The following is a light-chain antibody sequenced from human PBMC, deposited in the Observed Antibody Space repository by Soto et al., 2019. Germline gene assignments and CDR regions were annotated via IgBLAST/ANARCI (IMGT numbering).Light chain of an antibody. V-gene: IGLV4-69*01. CDR1: SGHSSYA. Sequence: QPVLTQSPSASASLGAWVKLTCTLSSGHSSYAIAWHQQQPEKGPRYLMKLNSDGSHSKGDGIPDRFSGSSSGAERYLTISSLQSEDEADYYCQTWGTGPFVFGTGTQLTVL. J-gene: IGLJ7*01. CDR2: LNSDGSH. CDR3: QTWGTGPFV.